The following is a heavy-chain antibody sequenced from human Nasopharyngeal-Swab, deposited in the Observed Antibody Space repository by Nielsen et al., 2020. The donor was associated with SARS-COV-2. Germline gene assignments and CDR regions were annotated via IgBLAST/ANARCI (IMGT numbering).Heavy chain of an antibody. CDR1: GGSFSNYY. J-gene: IGHJ5*02. CDR3: ARGAPSSYWFDP. CDR2: FKYGGSS. V-gene: IGHV4-34*01. Sequence: GSLRLSCAVFGGSFSNYYWTWIRQPPGKELEWIGEFKYGGSSNYNPSLKSRVTMSLDTSKNQFSLELSSVPAADTAVYYCARGAPSSYWFDPWGQGTLVTVSS.